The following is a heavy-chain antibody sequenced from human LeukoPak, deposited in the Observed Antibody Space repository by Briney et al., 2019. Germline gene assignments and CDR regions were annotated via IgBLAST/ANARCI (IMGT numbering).Heavy chain of an antibody. D-gene: IGHD2-2*01. Sequence: ASETLSLTCTVSGGSISSSSYYWGWIRQPPGKGLEWIGSIYYSGSPYYNPSLKSRVTISIDTSKSRFSLKLSSVTAADTAVYYCARDLAKDVDQLLYGMDVWGQGTTVTVSS. CDR3: ARDLAKDVDQLLYGMDV. V-gene: IGHV4-39*07. CDR1: GGSISSSSYY. CDR2: IYYSGSP. J-gene: IGHJ6*02.